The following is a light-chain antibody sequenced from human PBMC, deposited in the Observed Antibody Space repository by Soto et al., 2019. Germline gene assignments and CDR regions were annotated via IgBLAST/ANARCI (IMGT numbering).Light chain of an antibody. Sequence: EIVFPNCTATLSFSPVERATLSCRASQSVRSSYLAWYQQNPGQAPRLLIYSASSRATGIPDRFSGSGSGTDFTLTISRLEPQDFAVYYCQQYGSSPPTFGQGTKVDIK. V-gene: IGKV3-20*01. J-gene: IGKJ1*01. CDR1: QSVRSSY. CDR3: QQYGSSPPT. CDR2: SAS.